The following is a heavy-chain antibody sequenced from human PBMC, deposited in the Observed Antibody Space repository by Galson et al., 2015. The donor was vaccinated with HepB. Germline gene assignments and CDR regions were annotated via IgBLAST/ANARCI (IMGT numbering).Heavy chain of an antibody. CDR3: ARGGLPGYSSSWTYYYYGMDV. D-gene: IGHD6-13*01. CDR1: GFTFSSYA. Sequence: SLRLSCAASGFTFSSYAMHWVRQAPGKGLEWVAVISYDGSNKYYADSVKGRFTISRDNSKNTLYLQMNSLRAEDTAVYYCARGGLPGYSSSWTYYYYGMDVWGQGTTVTVSS. J-gene: IGHJ6*02. V-gene: IGHV3-30-3*01. CDR2: ISYDGSNK.